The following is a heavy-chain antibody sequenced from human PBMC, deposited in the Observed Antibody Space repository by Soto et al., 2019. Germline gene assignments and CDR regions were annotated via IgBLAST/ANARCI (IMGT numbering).Heavy chain of an antibody. CDR3: ATTGLSRGYYGAFDI. V-gene: IGHV1-69*13. CDR1: GGTFSSYA. D-gene: IGHD3-22*01. J-gene: IGHJ3*02. CDR2: IIPIFGTA. Sequence: ASVKVSCKASGGTFSSYAISWVRQAPGQGLEWMGGIIPIFGTANYAQKFQGRVTITADESTSTAYMELSSLRSEDTAVYYCATTGLSRGYYGAFDIWGQGSMGTVS.